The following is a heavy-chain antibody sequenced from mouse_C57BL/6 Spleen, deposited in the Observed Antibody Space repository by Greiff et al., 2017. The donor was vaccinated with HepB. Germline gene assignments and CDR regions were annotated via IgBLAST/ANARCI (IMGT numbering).Heavy chain of an antibody. D-gene: IGHD2-3*01. CDR1: GFTFSDYG. V-gene: IGHV5-17*01. CDR2: ISSGSSTI. Sequence: DVHLVESGGGLVKPGGSLKLSCAASGFTFSDYGMHWVRQAPEKGLEWVAYISSGSSTIYYADTVKGRFTISRDNATNTLFLQMTSLRSEDTAMYYCARNFYYYWGQGTTRTVSS. CDR3: ARNFYYY. J-gene: IGHJ2*01.